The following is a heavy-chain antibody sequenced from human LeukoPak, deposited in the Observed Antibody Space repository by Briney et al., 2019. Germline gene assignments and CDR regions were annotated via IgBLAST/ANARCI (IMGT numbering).Heavy chain of an antibody. CDR1: GDSITRSVTH. CDR3: ARIYWQVGYYYMDV. D-gene: IGHD1-26*01. V-gene: IGHV4-39*02. J-gene: IGHJ6*03. Sequence: PSETLSLTCAVSGDSITRSVTHWGWIRQPPGEGLEWIGTVYYSGSTYYNPSLKSGVAISVDTSKNHFSLRVYSVTAADTAVYYCARIYWQVGYYYMDVWGKGTTVTVSS. CDR2: VYYSGST.